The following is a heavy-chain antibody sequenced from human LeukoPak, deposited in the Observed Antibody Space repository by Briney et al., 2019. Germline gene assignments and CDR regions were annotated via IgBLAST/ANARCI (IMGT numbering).Heavy chain of an antibody. CDR2: ISYDGSNK. J-gene: IGHJ6*02. CDR1: GFTFSSYA. V-gene: IGHV3-30-3*01. D-gene: IGHD4-17*01. Sequence: GGSLRLSCAASGFTFSSYAMHWVRQAPGKGLEWVAVISYDGSNKYYADSVEGRFTISRDNSKNTLYLQMNSLRAEDTAVYYCAREEKEATVTTQRVYYYYGMDVWGQGTTVTVSS. CDR3: AREEKEATVTTQRVYYYYGMDV.